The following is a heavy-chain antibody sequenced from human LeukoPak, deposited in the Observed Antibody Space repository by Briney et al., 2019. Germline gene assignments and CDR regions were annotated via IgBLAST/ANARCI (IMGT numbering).Heavy chain of an antibody. V-gene: IGHV5-51*01. CDR2: INPGYSDI. Sequence: GESLKISCKGSGYSFTSYWIGWVRQMPGKGLEWMGIINPGYSDIRYSPSFQGQVTISADKSISTAYLQWSSLKASDTAIYYCARHDKEYSGYVTLDYWGQGTLVTVSS. CDR1: GYSFTSYW. CDR3: ARHDKEYSGYVTLDY. D-gene: IGHD5-12*01. J-gene: IGHJ4*02.